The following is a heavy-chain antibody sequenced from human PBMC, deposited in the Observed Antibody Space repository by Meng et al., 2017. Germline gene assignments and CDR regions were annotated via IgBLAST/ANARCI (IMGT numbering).Heavy chain of an antibody. V-gene: IGHV3-30*04. Sequence: GESLKISCAASGFTFSSYAMHWVRQAPGKGLEWVAVISYDGSNKYYADSVKGRFTISRDNSKNTLYLQMNSLRAGDTAVYYCARDLEAAAGNPYDYWGQGTLVTVSS. CDR1: GFTFSSYA. J-gene: IGHJ4*02. CDR2: ISYDGSNK. CDR3: ARDLEAAAGNPYDY. D-gene: IGHD6-13*01.